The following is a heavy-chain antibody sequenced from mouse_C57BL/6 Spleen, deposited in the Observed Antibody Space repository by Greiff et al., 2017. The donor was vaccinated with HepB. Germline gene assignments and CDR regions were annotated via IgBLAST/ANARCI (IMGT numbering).Heavy chain of an antibody. V-gene: IGHV1-81*01. CDR2: IYPRSGNT. Sequence: QVQLQQSGAELARPGASVKLSCKASGYTFTSYGISWVKQRTGQGLEWIGEIYPRSGNTYYNEKFKGKATLTADKSSSTAYMELRSLTSEDSAVYFCARWCYGSSLYWYFDVWGTGTTVTVSS. J-gene: IGHJ1*03. D-gene: IGHD1-1*01. CDR1: GYTFTSYG. CDR3: ARWCYGSSLYWYFDV.